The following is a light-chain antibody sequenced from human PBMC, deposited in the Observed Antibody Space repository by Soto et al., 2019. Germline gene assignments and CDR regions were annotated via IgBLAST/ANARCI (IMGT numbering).Light chain of an antibody. V-gene: IGKV3-20*01. CDR3: QQYGGSPVT. Sequence: EIVLTQSPGTLSLSPGERAILSCRASQTVGSSRLAWYQQKPGQAPRLLIYGASTRATDIPDRFSGSGSGIDFTLTINRLEPDDFAVYYCQQYGGSPVTFGPGNKVYVK. CDR1: QTVGSSR. CDR2: GAS. J-gene: IGKJ3*01.